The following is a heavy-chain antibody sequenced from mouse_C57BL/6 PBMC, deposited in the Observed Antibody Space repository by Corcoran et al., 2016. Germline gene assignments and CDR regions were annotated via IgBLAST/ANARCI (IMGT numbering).Heavy chain of an antibody. CDR3: AALTTVVGRGYAMDY. D-gene: IGHD1-1*01. Sequence: EVQLQQSGPELVKPGASVKISCKASGYTFTDYYMNWVKQSHGKSLEWIGDINPNNGGTSYNQKFKGKATLTVDKSSSTAYMELRSLTSEDSAVYYCAALTTVVGRGYAMDYWGQGTSVTVSS. CDR2: INPNNGGT. CDR1: GYTFTDYY. V-gene: IGHV1-26*01. J-gene: IGHJ4*01.